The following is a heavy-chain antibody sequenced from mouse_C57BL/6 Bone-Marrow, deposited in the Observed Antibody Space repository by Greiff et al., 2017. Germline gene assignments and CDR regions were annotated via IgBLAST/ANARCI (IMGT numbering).Heavy chain of an antibody. J-gene: IGHJ3*01. CDR1: GYTFTSYG. D-gene: IGHD1-1*01. CDR3: GVFYYYGSSYGFFAY. CDR2: IYPRSGNT. V-gene: IGHV1-81*01. Sequence: VQLQQSGAELARPGASVKLSCKASGYTFTSYGISWVKQSTGQGLEWIGEIYPRSGNTYYNEKFKGKATLTADKSSSTAYMELRSLTSEDSAVYFCGVFYYYGSSYGFFAYWGQGTLVTVSA.